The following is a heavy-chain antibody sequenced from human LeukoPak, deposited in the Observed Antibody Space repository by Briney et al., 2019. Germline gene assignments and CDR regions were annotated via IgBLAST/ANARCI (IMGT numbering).Heavy chain of an antibody. CDR1: GYTFTSYG. J-gene: IGHJ3*02. CDR3: ARGPRYCSGGSCYSVLAFDI. D-gene: IGHD2-15*01. V-gene: IGHV1-18*01. CDR2: ISAYNGNT. Sequence: ASVKVSCKASGYTFTSYGISWVRQAPGQGLEWMGWISAYNGNTNYAQKLQGRVTMTTDTSTSTAYMELRSLSSDDTAVYYCARGPRYCSGGSCYSVLAFDIWGQGTMVTVSS.